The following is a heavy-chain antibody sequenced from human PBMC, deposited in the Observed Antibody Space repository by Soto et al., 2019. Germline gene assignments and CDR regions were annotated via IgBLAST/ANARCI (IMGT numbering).Heavy chain of an antibody. V-gene: IGHV3-23*01. CDR2: ISGSGGST. D-gene: IGHD6-19*01. CDR1: GFTFSSYA. Sequence: GGSLRLSXAASGFTFSSYAMSWVRQAPGRGLEWVSAISGSGGSTYYADSVKGRFTISRDNSKNTLYLQMNSLRAEDTAVYYCAKHYSPGVAVAGSFPGVWFDPWGQGTLVTVSS. CDR3: AKHYSPGVAVAGSFPGVWFDP. J-gene: IGHJ5*02.